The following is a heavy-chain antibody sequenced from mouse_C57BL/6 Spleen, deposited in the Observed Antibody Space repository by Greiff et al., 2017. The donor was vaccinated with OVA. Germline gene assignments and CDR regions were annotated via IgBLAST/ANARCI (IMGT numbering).Heavy chain of an antibody. CDR3: ARHEDRPSFHWYFDV. CDR2: FYPGSGSI. Sequence: QVQLKESGAELVKPGESVKLSCKASGYTFTEYTIHWVKQRSGQGLEWIGWFYPGSGSIKYNEKFKDKATLTADKSSSTVYMELSRLTSEDSAVYFCARHEDRPSFHWYFDVWGTGTTVTVSS. V-gene: IGHV1-62-2*01. CDR1: GYTFTEYT. J-gene: IGHJ1*03.